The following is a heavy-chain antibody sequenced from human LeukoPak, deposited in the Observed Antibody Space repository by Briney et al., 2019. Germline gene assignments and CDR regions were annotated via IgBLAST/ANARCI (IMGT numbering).Heavy chain of an antibody. Sequence: PGGSLRPSCAVSGLTFSSNAMSWVRQPPGEGMGWVSAISGSGGSTYYADSVKGRFTIARDNSKNTLYLQMNSLRAEDTAMYYCARPVDLGTVYYWGRGTLVTVSS. V-gene: IGHV3-23*01. CDR2: ISGSGGST. CDR1: GLTFSSNA. CDR3: ARPVDLGTVYY. D-gene: IGHD1-14*01. J-gene: IGHJ4*02.